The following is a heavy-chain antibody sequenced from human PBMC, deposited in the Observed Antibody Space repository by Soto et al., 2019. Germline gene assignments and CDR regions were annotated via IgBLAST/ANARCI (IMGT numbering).Heavy chain of an antibody. CDR3: AREASVAGLGDAFDI. D-gene: IGHD6-19*01. CDR2: ITYDGSNK. V-gene: IGHV3-30-3*01. J-gene: IGHJ3*02. CDR1: GFTLSNHA. Sequence: GGSLRLSCAASGFTLSNHAIHWVRQAPGKGLEWVAVITYDGSNKYYADSVKGRFTISRDNSKNTLYLQMNSLRPEDTAVYFCAREASVAGLGDAFDIWGQGTMVTVSS.